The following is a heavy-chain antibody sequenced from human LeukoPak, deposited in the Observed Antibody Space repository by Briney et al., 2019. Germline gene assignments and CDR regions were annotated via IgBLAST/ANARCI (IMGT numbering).Heavy chain of an antibody. D-gene: IGHD2-8*01. J-gene: IGHJ4*02. CDR1: GGSISSSSYY. CDR2: INYSGST. CDR3: ARRRFVRGPDVVNPFDY. Sequence: PSETLSLTCTVSGGSISSSSYYWGWIRQPPGKGLEWIGSINYSGSTYYNPSLKSRVTISVDTSKNQFSLKLSSVTAADTAVYYCARRRFVRGPDVVNPFDYWGQGTLVTVSS. V-gene: IGHV4-39*01.